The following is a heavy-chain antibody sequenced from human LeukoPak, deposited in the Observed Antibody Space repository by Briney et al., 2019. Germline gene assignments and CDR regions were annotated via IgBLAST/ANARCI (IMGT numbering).Heavy chain of an antibody. D-gene: IGHD6-19*01. CDR3: ARSRAVAGIFDY. CDR1: GFTVSSNY. CDR2: IYSDGST. J-gene: IGHJ4*02. Sequence: GGSLRLSCAASGFTVSSNYMNWARQAPGKGLEWVSVIYSDGSTYYADSVKGRFTISRDNSKNTLYLQMSSLRADDTAVYYCARSRAVAGIFDYWGQGTLVTVSS. V-gene: IGHV3-66*01.